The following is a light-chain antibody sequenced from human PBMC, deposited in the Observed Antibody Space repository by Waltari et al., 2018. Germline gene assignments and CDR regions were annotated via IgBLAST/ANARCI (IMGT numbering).Light chain of an antibody. CDR3: SSYTNSRTLV. CDR2: DVS. CDR1: SSDVGSSNS. Sequence: QSALTQPPSVSGSPGQSVTISCTGTSSDVGSSNSVSWYQSPPGTAPKLMIFDVSNRPSGVPDRFSGSKSGNTASLTISGLQAEDETDYYCSSYTNSRTLVFGTGTRVIVL. J-gene: IGLJ1*01. V-gene: IGLV2-18*02.